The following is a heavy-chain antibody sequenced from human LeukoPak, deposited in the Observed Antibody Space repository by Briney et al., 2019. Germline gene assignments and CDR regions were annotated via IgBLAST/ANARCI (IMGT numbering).Heavy chain of an antibody. D-gene: IGHD2-2*01. CDR1: GYTFTSYA. J-gene: IGHJ3*02. CDR2: INTNTGNP. V-gene: IGHV7-4-1*02. CDR3: ASIVVVPAAREDAFDI. Sequence: ASVKVSCKASGYTFTSYAMNWVRQAPGQGLEWMGWINTNTGNPTYAQGFTGRFVFSLDTSVSTAYLQISSLKAEDTAVYYCASIVVVPAAREDAFDIWGQGTMVTVSS.